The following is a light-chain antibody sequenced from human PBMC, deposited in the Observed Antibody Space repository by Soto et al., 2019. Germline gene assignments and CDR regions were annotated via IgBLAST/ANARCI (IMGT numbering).Light chain of an antibody. CDR3: QQRFNWPRT. V-gene: IGKV1-5*01. Sequence: DIQMTQSPSTLSGSVVDRVTITCRASQSISSWLAWYQQKPGKAPKLLIYDASSLESGVPARFSGSGSGTDFTLTISSLEPEDSAVYYCQQRFNWPRTFGQGTKVDIK. CDR2: DAS. CDR1: QSISSW. J-gene: IGKJ1*01.